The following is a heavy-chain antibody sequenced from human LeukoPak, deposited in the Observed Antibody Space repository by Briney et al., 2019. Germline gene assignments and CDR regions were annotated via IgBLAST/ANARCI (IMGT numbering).Heavy chain of an antibody. D-gene: IGHD6-13*01. V-gene: IGHV3-30*18. J-gene: IGHJ4*02. Sequence: GGSLRLSCAASGFRFSSYNMHWVRQAPGKGLECVAVISYDGSNKYYADSVKGRFTISRDNSKNTLYLQMNSLRAEDTAVYYCTKSGIAAAGSLVYFDYWGQGTLVTASS. CDR3: TKSGIAAAGSLVYFDY. CDR2: ISYDGSNK. CDR1: GFRFSSYN.